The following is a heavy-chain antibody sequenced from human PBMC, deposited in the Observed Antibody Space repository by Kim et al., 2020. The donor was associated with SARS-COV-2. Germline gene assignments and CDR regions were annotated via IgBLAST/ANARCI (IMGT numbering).Heavy chain of an antibody. Sequence: ADSVKGRFTISRDNAKNSLYLQMNSLRAEDTAVYYCARAPHGGGSYYFDYWGQGTLVTVSS. CDR3: ARAPHGGGSYYFDY. V-gene: IGHV3-11*06. J-gene: IGHJ4*02. D-gene: IGHD1-26*01.